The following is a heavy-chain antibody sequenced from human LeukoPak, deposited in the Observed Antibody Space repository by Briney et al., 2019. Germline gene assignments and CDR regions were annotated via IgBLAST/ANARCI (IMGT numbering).Heavy chain of an antibody. Sequence: GGSLRLSCAASGFTFNNYALTWVRQAPGKGLEWVANIKQDGSEKYYVDSVKGRFTISRDNAKNSLYLQMNSLRAEDTSVYYCARDPYYDFWSGYYRGKGGYFDYWGQGTLVTFSS. CDR2: IKQDGSEK. D-gene: IGHD3-3*01. CDR3: ARDPYYDFWSGYYRGKGGYFDY. CDR1: GFTFNNYA. J-gene: IGHJ4*02. V-gene: IGHV3-7*01.